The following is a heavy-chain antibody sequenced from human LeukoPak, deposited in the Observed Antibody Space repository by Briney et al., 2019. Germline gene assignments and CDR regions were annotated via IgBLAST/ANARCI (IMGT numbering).Heavy chain of an antibody. V-gene: IGHV4-34*01. CDR2: INHSGST. J-gene: IGHJ6*03. CDR1: GGSFSGYY. D-gene: IGHD3-16*02. CDR3: ARGYDYVWGSYRYYYYYMDV. Sequence: SETLSLTCAVYGGSFSGYYWSWIRQPPGKGLEWIGEINHSGSTNYNPSLKGRVTISVDTSKNQFSLKLSSVTAADTAVYYCARGYDYVWGSYRYYYYYMDVWGKGTTVTVSS.